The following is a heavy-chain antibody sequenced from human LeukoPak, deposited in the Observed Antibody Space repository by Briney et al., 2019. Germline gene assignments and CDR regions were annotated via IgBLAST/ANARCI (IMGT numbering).Heavy chain of an antibody. Sequence: ASVKVSCKASGYTFTGYYMHWVRRAPGQGLEWMGWINPNSGGTNYAQKFQGRVTMTRDTSISTAYMELSRLRSDDTAVYYCARSIVGAANYYYYMDVWGKGTTVTVSS. CDR3: ARSIVGAANYYYYMDV. CDR2: INPNSGGT. V-gene: IGHV1-2*02. J-gene: IGHJ6*03. CDR1: GYTFTGYY. D-gene: IGHD1-26*01.